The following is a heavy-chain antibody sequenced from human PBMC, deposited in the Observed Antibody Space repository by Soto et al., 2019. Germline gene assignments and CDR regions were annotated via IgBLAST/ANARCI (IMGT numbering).Heavy chain of an antibody. CDR2: IYYSGST. D-gene: IGHD3-3*01. J-gene: IGHJ5*02. V-gene: IGHV4-59*01. CDR3: ARDYADYDFWSGYYPPNNWFDP. CDR1: GGSISSYY. Sequence: SETLSLTCTVSGGSISSYYWSWIRQPPGKGLEWIGYIYYSGSTNYNPSLKSRVTISVDTSRNQFSLKLSSVTAADTAVYYCARDYADYDFWSGYYPPNNWFDPWGQGTLVTVSS.